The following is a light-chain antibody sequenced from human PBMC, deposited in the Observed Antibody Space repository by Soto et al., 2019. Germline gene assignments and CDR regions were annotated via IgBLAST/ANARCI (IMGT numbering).Light chain of an antibody. Sequence: RVRTQSPATLSVSPEERVTLSFRASQSVSYNLAWYQQKPGQAPRLLIYGPSTRATGIPARFSGSGSGTDFTLTISSLEPEDFAFYYCQQRNSWPLTFAGGTKVDIK. V-gene: IGKV3-15*01. CDR1: QSVSYN. J-gene: IGKJ4*01. CDR3: QQRNSWPLT. CDR2: GPS.